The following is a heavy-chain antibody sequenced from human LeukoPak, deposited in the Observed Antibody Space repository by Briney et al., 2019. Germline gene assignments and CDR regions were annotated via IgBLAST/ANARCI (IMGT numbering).Heavy chain of an antibody. CDR1: GFTFSSYA. CDR2: ISYDGSNK. J-gene: IGHJ4*02. V-gene: IGHV3-30*04. Sequence: PGGSLRLSCAASGFTFSSYAMHWVRQAPGKGLEWVAVISYDGSNKYYADSVKGRFTISRDNSKNTLYLQMNSLRAEDTAVYYCARDLSGSYFMTAYYFDYWGQGTLVTVSS. D-gene: IGHD1-26*01. CDR3: ARDLSGSYFMTAYYFDY.